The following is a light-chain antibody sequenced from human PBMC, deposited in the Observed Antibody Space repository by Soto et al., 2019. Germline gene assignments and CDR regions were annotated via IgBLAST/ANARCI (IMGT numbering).Light chain of an antibody. CDR1: SSDVGGYNY. Sequence: QSVLTQPASVSGSPGQSITISCTGTSSDVGGYNYVSWYQQHPGKAPKLMIYEVNNRPSGVSNRFSGSKSGNTASLTISGLQAEDEADYYCGSYTSSCTGVFGTGTKVTVL. V-gene: IGLV2-14*01. CDR2: EVN. J-gene: IGLJ1*01. CDR3: GSYTSSCTGV.